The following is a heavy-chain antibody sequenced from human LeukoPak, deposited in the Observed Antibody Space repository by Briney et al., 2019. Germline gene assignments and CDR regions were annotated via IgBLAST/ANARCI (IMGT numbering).Heavy chain of an antibody. Sequence: GGSLRLSCAASGFAFYSYTMTWVRQAPGKGLEWVSVITGSGGTTYYADSVKGRFTISRDNSKNTLYLQMNSLRVEDTAVYYCAKDPNGDYVGAFDFWGQGTLVTVSS. V-gene: IGHV3-23*01. CDR1: GFAFYSYT. J-gene: IGHJ3*01. CDR3: AKDPNGDYVGAFDF. D-gene: IGHD4-17*01. CDR2: ITGSGGTT.